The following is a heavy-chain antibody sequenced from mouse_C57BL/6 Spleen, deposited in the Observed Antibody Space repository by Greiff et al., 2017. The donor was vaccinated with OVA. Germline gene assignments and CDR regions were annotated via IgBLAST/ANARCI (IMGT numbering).Heavy chain of an antibody. CDR1: GYSFTDYN. CDR3: ARSPVGLRSYYAMDY. Sequence: LQESGPELVKPGASVKISCKASGYSFTDYNMNWVKQSNGKSLEWIGVINPNYGTTSYNQKFKGKATLTVDQSSSTAYMQLNSLTSEDSAVYYCARSPVGLRSYYAMDYWGQGTSVTVSS. CDR2: INPNYGTT. D-gene: IGHD2-2*01. V-gene: IGHV1-39*01. J-gene: IGHJ4*01.